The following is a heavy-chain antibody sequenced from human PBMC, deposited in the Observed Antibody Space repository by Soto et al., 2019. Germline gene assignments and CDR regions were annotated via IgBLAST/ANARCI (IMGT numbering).Heavy chain of an antibody. V-gene: IGHV4-34*01. Sequence: SETLSLTCGVYNGSFSDYFWNWIRQPPGKGLEWIGEIKESGFATYNPSLKRRVTMSVDTANNQFSLKVTSVTAADTAVYYCARGKSSGPPYYFDTWGQGTLVTVSS. D-gene: IGHD6-19*01. CDR1: NGSFSDYF. J-gene: IGHJ4*02. CDR3: ARGKSSGPPYYFDT. CDR2: IKESGFA.